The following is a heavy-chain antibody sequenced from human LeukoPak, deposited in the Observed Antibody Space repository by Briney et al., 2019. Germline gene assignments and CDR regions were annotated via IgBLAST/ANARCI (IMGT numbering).Heavy chain of an antibody. CDR1: GFTFSNYW. Sequence: GGSLRLSCAASGFTFSNYWMSWVRQAPGKGLEWVGNINQDGNEKYYVDSVKGRFTISRDNAKNSLYLQMNSLRAEDTATYYCAARPTSAAVAPSDFWGQGTLVTVSS. V-gene: IGHV3-7*03. D-gene: IGHD6-19*01. J-gene: IGHJ4*02. CDR2: INQDGNEK. CDR3: AARPTSAAVAPSDF.